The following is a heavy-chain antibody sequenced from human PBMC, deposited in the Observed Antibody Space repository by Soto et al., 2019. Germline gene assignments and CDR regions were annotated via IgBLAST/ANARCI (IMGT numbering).Heavy chain of an antibody. Sequence: GGFLRLSCAASGFTFSSYGMHWVRQAPGKGLEWVAVISYDGSNKYYADSVKGRFTISRDNSKNTLYLQMNSLRAEDTAVYYCAKDGLKYYDFWSGYSNHYYYYYYMDVWGKGTTVTVSS. CDR3: AKDGLKYYDFWSGYSNHYYYYYYMDV. D-gene: IGHD3-3*01. CDR1: GFTFSSYG. J-gene: IGHJ6*03. CDR2: ISYDGSNK. V-gene: IGHV3-30*18.